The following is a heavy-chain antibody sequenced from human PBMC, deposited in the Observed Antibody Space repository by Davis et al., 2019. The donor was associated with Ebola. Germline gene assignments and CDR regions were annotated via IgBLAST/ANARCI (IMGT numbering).Heavy chain of an antibody. CDR1: GFTFSSYA. V-gene: IGHV3-23*01. CDR3: ASGRNYYGSGSYYCYGMDV. J-gene: IGHJ6*02. Sequence: GESLKIPCAASGFTFSSYAMSWVRQAPGKGLGWVSAISGSGGSTYYADSVKGRFTICRDNSKNTLYLQMNSLRAEDTAVYYCASGRNYYGSGSYYCYGMDVWGQGTTVTVSS. D-gene: IGHD3-10*01. CDR2: ISGSGGST.